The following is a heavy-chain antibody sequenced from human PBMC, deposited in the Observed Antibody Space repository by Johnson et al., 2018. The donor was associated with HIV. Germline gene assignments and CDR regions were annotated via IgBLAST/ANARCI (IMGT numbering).Heavy chain of an antibody. CDR2: IPYDGSNK. Sequence: QVQLVESGGGVGQPGRSLRLICAASGFTVSSFGMAWVRQAPGKGLAGVAVIPYDGSNKYYADSVKGRFTISRDNSKNTLYLQMNSLRAEDTAVYYCARSRDYGPARSAFDIWGQGTMVTVSS. V-gene: IGHV3-30*03. J-gene: IGHJ3*02. CDR1: GFTVSSFG. CDR3: ARSRDYGPARSAFDI. D-gene: IGHD4-17*01.